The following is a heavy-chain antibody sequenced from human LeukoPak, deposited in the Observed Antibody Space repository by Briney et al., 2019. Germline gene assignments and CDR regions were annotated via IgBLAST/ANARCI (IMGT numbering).Heavy chain of an antibody. CDR3: ARDRHIAAAGYYFDY. J-gene: IGHJ4*02. CDR1: GFTFSTYP. CDR2: IADDGKDK. D-gene: IGHD6-25*01. Sequence: GGSLRLSCAASGFTFSTYPMHWVRQAPGKGLEWVAVIADDGKDKHYVESVKGRFTISRDNSKNTLYLQMNSLRVEDTAVYYCARDRHIAAAGYYFDYWAREPWSPSPQ. V-gene: IGHV3-30*04.